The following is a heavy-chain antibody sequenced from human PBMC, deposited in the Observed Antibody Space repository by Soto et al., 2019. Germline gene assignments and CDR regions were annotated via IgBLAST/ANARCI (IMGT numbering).Heavy chain of an antibody. CDR3: ARAGDWNYVQDF. CDR1: GFTFTNYR. V-gene: IGHV3-74*01. Sequence: EVQLVESGGGLVQPGGYLRLSCAASGFTFTNYRIHWVRQAPGKGLVWVARINSDGSRINYADSVKGRFTISRDNAKTTVLLQMTSLRDEDSAVYFCARAGDWNYVQDFWGQGPLVTVSS. J-gene: IGHJ4*02. D-gene: IGHD1-7*01. CDR2: INSDGSRI.